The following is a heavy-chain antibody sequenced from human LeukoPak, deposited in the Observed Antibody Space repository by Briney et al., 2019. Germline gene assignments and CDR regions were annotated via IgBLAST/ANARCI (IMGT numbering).Heavy chain of an antibody. V-gene: IGHV3-48*03. CDR1: GFTFSSYG. Sequence: PGKSLRLSCAASGFTFSSYGMHWVRQAPGKGLEGVSYISSSGSTTYYADSVKGRFTISRDNAKNSLYLQMNSLRAEDTAVYYCARGYCSGGSCYFDYWGQGTLVTVSS. CDR2: ISSSGSTT. CDR3: ARGYCSGGSCYFDY. J-gene: IGHJ4*02. D-gene: IGHD2-15*01.